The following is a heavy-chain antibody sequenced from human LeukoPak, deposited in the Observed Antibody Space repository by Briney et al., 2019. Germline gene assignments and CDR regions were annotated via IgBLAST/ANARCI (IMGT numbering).Heavy chain of an antibody. D-gene: IGHD3-16*01. Sequence: SETLSLTCTVSTGTINTYYWSWIRQPAGKGLEWIGRVFNTGITNYNPSLKSRVTMSVDTSRNQFSLQLNSVTPEDTAVYYCAGGGGWANFDYWGQGTLVTVSS. CDR3: AGGGGWANFDY. V-gene: IGHV4-4*07. J-gene: IGHJ4*02. CDR2: VFNTGIT. CDR1: TGTINTYY.